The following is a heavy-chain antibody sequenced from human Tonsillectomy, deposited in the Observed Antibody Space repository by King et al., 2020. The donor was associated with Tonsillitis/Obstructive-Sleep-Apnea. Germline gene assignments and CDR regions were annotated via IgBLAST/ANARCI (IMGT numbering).Heavy chain of an antibody. CDR1: GFTFSPYS. CDR2: ISSSSSYI. V-gene: IGHV3-21*01. CDR3: ARASEDFWSGYYRGYFVY. J-gene: IGHJ4*02. D-gene: IGHD3-3*01. Sequence: QLVQSGGGLVKPGGSLRLSCAVSGFTFSPYSMNWVRQAPGKGLEWVSSISSSSSYIYYADSVKGRFTISRDNAKNSLYLQMNSLRAEDTAVYYCARASEDFWSGYYRGYFVYWGQGTLVTVSS.